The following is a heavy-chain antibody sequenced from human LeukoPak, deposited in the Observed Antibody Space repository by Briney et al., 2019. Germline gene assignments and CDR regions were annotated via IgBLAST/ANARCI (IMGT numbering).Heavy chain of an antibody. CDR1: GGSLTSYY. D-gene: IGHD6-13*01. J-gene: IGHJ5*02. V-gene: IGHV4-59*01. CDR2: MSYSGST. Sequence: SETLSLTCTVSGGSLTSYYWSWIRQSPGKGLEWIGHMSYSGSTNYNPSLKSRVTISLDTPKNQFSLKLSSVTAADTAVYYCARNRGGAAAGFDPWGQGTLVTVSS. CDR3: ARNRGGAAAGFDP.